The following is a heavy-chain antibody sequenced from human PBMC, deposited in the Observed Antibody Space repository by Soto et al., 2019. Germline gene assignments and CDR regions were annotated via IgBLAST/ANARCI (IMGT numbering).Heavy chain of an antibody. D-gene: IGHD3-10*01. CDR1: GGTFSSYA. V-gene: IGHV1-69*06. CDR2: IIPIFGTA. J-gene: IGHJ5*02. CDR3: ARAVQITMVRGPTSWFDP. Sequence: SVKVSCKASGGTFSSYAISWVRQTPGQGLEWMGGIIPIFGTANYAQKFQGRVTITADKSTSTAYMELSSLRSEDTAVYYCARAVQITMVRGPTSWFDPWGQGTLVTVSS.